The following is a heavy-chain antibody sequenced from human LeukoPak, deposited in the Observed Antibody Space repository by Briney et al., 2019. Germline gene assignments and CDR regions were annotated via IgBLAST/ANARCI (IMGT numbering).Heavy chain of an antibody. J-gene: IGHJ5*02. V-gene: IGHV1-2*02. CDR1: GYTFTGYY. D-gene: IGHD4-23*01. CDR2: INPYSGGT. Sequence: ASVKVSCKASGYTFTGYYMHWVRQAPGQGLEWMGWINPYSGGTNYAQKFQGRVTMTRDTSISTAYMELSRLRSDDTAVYYCARPGGNSDWFDPWGQGTLVTVSS. CDR3: ARPGGNSDWFDP.